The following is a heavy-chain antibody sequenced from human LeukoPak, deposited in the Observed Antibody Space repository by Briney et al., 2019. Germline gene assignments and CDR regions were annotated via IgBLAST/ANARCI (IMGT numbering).Heavy chain of an antibody. D-gene: IGHD4-17*01. CDR1: GFTFTDYY. CDR2: IGPSGRPT. Sequence: GGSLRLSCAASGFTFTDYYVSWIRQAPGKGLESVSYIGPSGRPTEYAESVKGRFTISRDNAKNSLYLQMNSLRVEDTAVYCCATDPRCLEYWGRGTLVTV. CDR3: ATDPRCLEY. J-gene: IGHJ4*02. V-gene: IGHV3-11*01.